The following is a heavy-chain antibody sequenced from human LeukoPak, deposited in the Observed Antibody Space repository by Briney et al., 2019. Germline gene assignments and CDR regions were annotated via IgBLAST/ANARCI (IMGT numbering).Heavy chain of an antibody. V-gene: IGHV1-69*06. CDR3: ARTFDGLLPDY. CDR2: IIPIFGTA. Sequence: ASVKVSCKASGGTFSSYAISWVRQAPGQGLEWMGGIIPIFGTANYAQKFQGRVTITADKSTSTAYMELSSLRSEDTAVYYCARTFDGLLPDYWGQGTLVTVSS. J-gene: IGHJ4*02. CDR1: GGTFSSYA.